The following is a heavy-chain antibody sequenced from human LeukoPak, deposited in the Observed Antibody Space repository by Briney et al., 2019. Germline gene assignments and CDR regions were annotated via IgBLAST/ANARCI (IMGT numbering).Heavy chain of an antibody. CDR1: GFTFDDYA. CDR3: AKDKGGGTMVRGVPYRGEVYFDY. J-gene: IGHJ4*02. V-gene: IGHV3-9*01. Sequence: GRSLRLSCAASGFTFDDYAMHWVRQAPGKGLEWVSGISWNSGSIGYADSVKGRFTISRDNAKNSLYLQMNSLRAEDTALYYCAKDKGGGTMVRGVPYRGEVYFDYWGQGTLVTVSS. CDR2: ISWNSGSI. D-gene: IGHD3-10*01.